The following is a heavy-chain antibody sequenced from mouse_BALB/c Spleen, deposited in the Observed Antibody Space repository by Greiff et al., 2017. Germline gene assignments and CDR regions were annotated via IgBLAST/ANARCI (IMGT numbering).Heavy chain of an antibody. D-gene: IGHD1-2*01. CDR1: GFSLTGYG. CDR3: ARAEVLRRYFDY. Sequence: VQLQQSGPGLVAPSQSLSITCTVSGFSLTGYGVNWVRQPPGKGLEWLGMIWGDGSTDYNSALKSRLSISKDNSKSQVFLKMNSLQTDDTARYYCARAEVLRRYFDYWGQGTTLTVSS. CDR2: IWGDGST. J-gene: IGHJ2*01. V-gene: IGHV2-6-7*01.